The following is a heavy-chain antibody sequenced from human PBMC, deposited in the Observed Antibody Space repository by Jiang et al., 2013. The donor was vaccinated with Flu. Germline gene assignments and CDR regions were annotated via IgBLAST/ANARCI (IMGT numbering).Heavy chain of an antibody. D-gene: IGHD2-15*01. J-gene: IGHJ4*02. CDR2: INHSGST. CDR1: GGSFSGYY. V-gene: IGHV4-34*01. CDR3: ASLYCSGGSCSPTHFDY. Sequence: LLKPSETLSLTCAVYGGSFSGYYWSWIRQPPGKGLEWIGEINHSGSTNYNPSLKSRVTISVDTSKNQFSLKLSSVTAADTAVYYCASLYCSGGSCSPTHFDYWGQGTLVTVSS.